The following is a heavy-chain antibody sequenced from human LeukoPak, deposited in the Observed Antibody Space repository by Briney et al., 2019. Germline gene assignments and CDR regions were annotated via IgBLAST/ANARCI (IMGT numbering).Heavy chain of an antibody. CDR3: ARDNYILTGYYNAFDI. V-gene: IGHV4-4*07. J-gene: IGHJ3*02. Sequence: PSETLSLTCTVSGGSLINYYWSWIRQPAGKGLEWTGRIYSSGSTNYNPSLKSRVTMSVDTSKNQFSLKLTSMTAADTAVYYCARDNYILTGYYNAFDIWGQGTLATVSS. CDR1: GGSLINYY. CDR2: IYSSGST. D-gene: IGHD3-9*01.